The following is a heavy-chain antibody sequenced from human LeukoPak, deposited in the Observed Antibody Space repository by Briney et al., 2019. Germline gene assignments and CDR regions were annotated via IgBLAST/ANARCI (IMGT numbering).Heavy chain of an antibody. CDR1: GGSISSYY. CDR2: IYTSGIT. CDR3: ARDGGSAIPFDY. V-gene: IGHV4-4*07. Sequence: PSESLSLTCTVSGGSISSYYWSWIRQPAGKGLEWIGRIYTSGITNYNPSLKGRVTMSVDTSKNQFSLKLTSVTAADTAVYYCARDGGSAIPFDYWGQGTLVTVSS. J-gene: IGHJ4*02.